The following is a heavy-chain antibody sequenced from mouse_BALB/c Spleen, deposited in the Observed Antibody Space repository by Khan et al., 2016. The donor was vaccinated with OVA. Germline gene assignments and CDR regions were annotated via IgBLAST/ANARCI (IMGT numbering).Heavy chain of an antibody. CDR2: INPYNGAT. V-gene: IGHV1S136*01. CDR3: ARGNWQSYYFDY. CDR1: GYIFTNYL. D-gene: IGHD4-1*01. J-gene: IGHJ2*01. Sequence: VQLKESGPELVKPGTSVKMSCKASGYIFTNYLIHWVKQKPGQGLEWIGYINPYNGATKYNERFKGKATLTSDKSSITAYMEVTSLTSEDSAVYSCARGNWQSYYFDYGGQGTTLTVSS.